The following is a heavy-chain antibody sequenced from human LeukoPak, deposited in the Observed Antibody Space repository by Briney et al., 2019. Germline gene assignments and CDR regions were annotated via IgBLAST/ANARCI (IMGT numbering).Heavy chain of an antibody. J-gene: IGHJ4*02. V-gene: IGHV1-18*01. Sequence: ASVTVSCKASGYTFTSYGISWVRQAPGQGLEWMGWISAYNGNTNYAQKLQGRVTMTTDTSTSTAYMELRSLRSDDTAVYYCARVYSSSWYWGTYYFDYWGQGTLVTVSS. CDR2: ISAYNGNT. CDR1: GYTFTSYG. CDR3: ARVYSSSWYWGTYYFDY. D-gene: IGHD6-13*01.